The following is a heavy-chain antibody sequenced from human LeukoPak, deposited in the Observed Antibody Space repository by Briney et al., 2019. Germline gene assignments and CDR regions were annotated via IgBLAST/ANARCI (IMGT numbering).Heavy chain of an antibody. V-gene: IGHV4-31*03. CDR1: GASISSGGYY. D-gene: IGHD5-12*01. CDR3: ARTSGYDYFDY. CDR2: INYRGST. J-gene: IGHJ4*02. Sequence: LQTLSLTCSVSGASISSGGYYWSWIRQHPGKGLEWIGYINYRGSTHNNASLESRVSISVDTSKNQLSLKLGSVTAADMAVYYCARTSGYDYFDYWGQGALVTVSS.